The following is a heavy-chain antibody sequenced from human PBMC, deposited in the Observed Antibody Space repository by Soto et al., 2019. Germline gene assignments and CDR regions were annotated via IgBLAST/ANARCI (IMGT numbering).Heavy chain of an antibody. CDR1: GYTFTNYG. D-gene: IGHD6-13*01. J-gene: IGHJ4*02. CDR3: SRGAAYSSTCVPDY. Sequence: QVQLVQSGAEVKKPGASVKVSCKASGYTFTNYGITWVRQAPGQGLEWMGWISAYSGNTDYAHNLQGRVTMTTDTSTSTGFMEVRSLRSDDTAVYFCSRGAAYSSTCVPDYWGQGTLVTVSS. CDR2: ISAYSGNT. V-gene: IGHV1-18*01.